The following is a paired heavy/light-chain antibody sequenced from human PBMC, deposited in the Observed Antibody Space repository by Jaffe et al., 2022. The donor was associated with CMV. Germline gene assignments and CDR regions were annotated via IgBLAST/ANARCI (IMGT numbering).Heavy chain of an antibody. Sequence: QLQLQESGPGLVKPSETLSLTCTVSGGSISSSSYYWGWIRQPPGKGLEWIGSIYYSGSTYYNPSLKSRVTISVDTSKNQFSLKLSSVTAADTAVYYCARHIHCSGGSCYLGTQNYMDVWGKGTTVTVSS. CDR1: GGSISSSSYY. CDR3: ARHIHCSGGSCYLGTQNYMDV. J-gene: IGHJ6*03. D-gene: IGHD2-15*01. CDR2: IYYSGST. V-gene: IGHV4-39*01.
Light chain of an antibody. J-gene: IGLJ3*02. V-gene: IGLV3-10*01. Sequence: SYELTQPPSVSVSPGQTARITCSGDALPKKYAYWYQQKSGQAPVLVIYEDSKRPSGIPERFSGSSSGTMATLTISGAQVEDEADYYCYSTDSSGNLWVFGGGTKLTVL. CDR2: EDS. CDR1: ALPKKY. CDR3: YSTDSSGNLWV.